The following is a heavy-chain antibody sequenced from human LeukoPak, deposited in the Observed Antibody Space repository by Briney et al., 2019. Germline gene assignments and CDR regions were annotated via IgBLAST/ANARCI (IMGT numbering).Heavy chain of an antibody. CDR3: ARIVGARRLIDY. V-gene: IGHV4-34*01. CDR2: INHSGST. D-gene: IGHD1-26*01. CDR1: GGSFSGYY. Sequence: SETLSLTCAVYGGSFSGYYWSWICQPPGKGLEWIGEINHSGSTNYNPSLKSRVTISVDTSKNQFSLKLSSVTAADTAVYYCARIVGARRLIDYWGQGTLVTVSS. J-gene: IGHJ4*02.